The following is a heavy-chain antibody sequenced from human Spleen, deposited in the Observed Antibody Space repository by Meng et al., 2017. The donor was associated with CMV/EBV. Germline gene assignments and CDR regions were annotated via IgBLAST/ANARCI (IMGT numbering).Heavy chain of an antibody. CDR2: IIPILDME. J-gene: IGHJ4*02. Sequence: FGGIVSSYAITWQRQAPGQGLEWMGGIIPILDMEYYAQKFQGRVTITADKSTSTAYMEVTRLRSEDTAVYYCTRAPEQLLPESPFDYWGQGTLVTVSS. D-gene: IGHD1/OR15-1a*01. CDR1: GGIVSSYA. CDR3: TRAPEQLLPESPFDY. V-gene: IGHV1-69*10.